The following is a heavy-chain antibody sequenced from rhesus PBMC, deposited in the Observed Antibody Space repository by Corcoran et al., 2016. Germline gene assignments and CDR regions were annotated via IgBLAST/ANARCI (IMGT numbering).Heavy chain of an antibody. J-gene: IGHJ4*01. D-gene: IGHD3-9*01. V-gene: IGHV3S42*01. CDR1: GFTFSNYW. CDR2: IKRGGGST. Sequence: EVQLVESGGGLAKPGGSLRLSCAASGFTFSNYWMNWVRQTPGRGLEWILTIKRGGGSTYYADAVKGRFTISRDNSKNTRSLQMNSLRAEDTAVYYCAKGDGYSPFDYWGQGVLVTVSS. CDR3: AKGDGYSPFDY.